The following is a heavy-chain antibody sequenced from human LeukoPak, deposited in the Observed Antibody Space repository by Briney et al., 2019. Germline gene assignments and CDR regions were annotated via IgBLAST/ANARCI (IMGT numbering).Heavy chain of an antibody. CDR3: AREKGSGYGYGMDV. CDR1: GGSVGTYY. D-gene: IGHD5-12*01. J-gene: IGHJ6*02. CDR2: IYYTGST. V-gene: IGHV4-59*02. Sequence: SETLSLTRTVSGGSVGTYYWSWIRQPPGKGLEWIGWIYYTGSTRYNPSLNSRVTISLDTSKIQFSLTLTSVTAADTALYYCAREKGSGYGYGMDVWGQGTTVTVSS.